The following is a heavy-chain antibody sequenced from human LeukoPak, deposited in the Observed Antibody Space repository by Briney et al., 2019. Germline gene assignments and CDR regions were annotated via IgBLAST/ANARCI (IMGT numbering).Heavy chain of an antibody. Sequence: ASVKVSCKASGGTISSYAISWVRQAPGQGLEWMGWINPNSGGTNYAQKFQGRVTMTRDTSISTAYMELSRLKSDDTAVYYCARNLYYYDSSGYAMDVWGKGTTVTVSS. J-gene: IGHJ6*03. V-gene: IGHV1-2*02. D-gene: IGHD3-22*01. CDR3: ARNLYYYDSSGYAMDV. CDR2: INPNSGGT. CDR1: GGTISSYA.